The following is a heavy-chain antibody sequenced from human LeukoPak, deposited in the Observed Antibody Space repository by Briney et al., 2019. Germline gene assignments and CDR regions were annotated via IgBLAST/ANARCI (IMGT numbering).Heavy chain of an antibody. CDR2: INPNINGT. D-gene: IGHD6-25*01. J-gene: IGHJ4*02. CDR3: ARERTPGSGYGVDY. CDR1: GYTFTGYY. Sequence: ASVKVSCTASGYTFTGYYIHWVRQAPGQGLEWMGWINPNINGTNYAQKFQGRVTMTGDSSISTAYMELSRLRSDDTAVYYCARERTPGSGYGVDYWGQGTVVTVSS. V-gene: IGHV1-2*02.